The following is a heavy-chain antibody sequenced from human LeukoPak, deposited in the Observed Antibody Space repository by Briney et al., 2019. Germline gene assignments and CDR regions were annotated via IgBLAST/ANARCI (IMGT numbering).Heavy chain of an antibody. J-gene: IGHJ4*02. Sequence: MTSETLSLTCTVSGGSISSSSYYWGWIRQPPGKGLEWIGSIYYSGSTYYNPSLKSRVTISVDTSKNQFSLKLSSVTAADTAVYYCARSYSDRSGYSPFEYWGQGTLVTVSS. CDR2: IYYSGST. CDR1: GGSISSSSYY. CDR3: ARSYSDRSGYSPFEY. V-gene: IGHV4-39*07. D-gene: IGHD3-22*01.